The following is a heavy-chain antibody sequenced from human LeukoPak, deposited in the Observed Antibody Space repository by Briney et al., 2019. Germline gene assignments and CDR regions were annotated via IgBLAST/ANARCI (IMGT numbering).Heavy chain of an antibody. CDR3: ARTALYGIATDYFYGMDV. Sequence: GASVKVSCKASDYTFPSYGISWVRQAPGQGLEWMGWISPYNGNTNYAQRVQGRVTLTTDTSTSTAYMELRSLRSDETAVYYCARTALYGIATDYFYGMDVWGQGTTVTVSS. J-gene: IGHJ6*02. CDR2: ISPYNGNT. D-gene: IGHD6-13*01. V-gene: IGHV1-18*01. CDR1: DYTFPSYG.